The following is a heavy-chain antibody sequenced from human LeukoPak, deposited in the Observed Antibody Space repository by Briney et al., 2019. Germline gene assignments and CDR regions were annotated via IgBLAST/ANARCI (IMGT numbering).Heavy chain of an antibody. CDR2: IYFSGST. D-gene: IGHD4-23*01. Sequence: PSETLSLTCTVSGGSITSSSYLGGWIRQPPGKGLEWIGSIYFSGSTYYNPSLKSRVTISVDTSKNQFSLKLSSVTAADTAVYYCARCLDYGGNSWNLFDSWGQGTLVTVSS. CDR3: ARCLDYGGNSWNLFDS. V-gene: IGHV4-39*01. CDR1: GGSITSSSYL. J-gene: IGHJ4*02.